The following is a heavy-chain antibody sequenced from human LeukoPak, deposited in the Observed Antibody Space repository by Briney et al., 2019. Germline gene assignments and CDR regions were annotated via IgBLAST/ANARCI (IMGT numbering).Heavy chain of an antibody. CDR3: ARGPDWNYDYVWGSYRWNWFDP. Sequence: PSQTLSLTCTVSGGSTSSGGYYWSWIRQHPGKGLEWIGYIYYSGSTYYNPSLKSRVTISVDTSKNQFSLKLSSVTAADTAVYYCARGPDWNYDYVWGSYRWNWFDPWGQGTLVTVSS. V-gene: IGHV4-31*03. CDR1: GGSTSSGGYY. J-gene: IGHJ5*02. D-gene: IGHD3-16*02. CDR2: IYYSGST.